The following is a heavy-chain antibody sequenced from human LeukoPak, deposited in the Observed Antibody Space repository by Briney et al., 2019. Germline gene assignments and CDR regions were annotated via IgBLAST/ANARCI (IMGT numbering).Heavy chain of an antibody. J-gene: IGHJ3*02. Sequence: PSETLSLTCAVYGGSFSGYYWSWIRQPPGKGLEWIGEINHSGSTNYNPSLKSRVTISEDTSKNQFSLKLSSVTAADTAVYYCARALKYYYDSSGYYGRVRPAFDIWGQGTMVTVSS. CDR3: ARALKYYYDSSGYYGRVRPAFDI. D-gene: IGHD3-22*01. CDR2: INHSGST. V-gene: IGHV4-34*01. CDR1: GGSFSGYY.